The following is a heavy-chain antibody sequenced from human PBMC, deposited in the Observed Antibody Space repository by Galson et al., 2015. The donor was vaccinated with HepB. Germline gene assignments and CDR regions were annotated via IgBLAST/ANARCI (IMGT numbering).Heavy chain of an antibody. V-gene: IGHV3-23*01. CDR3: AKDLQRSSGWFSVEY. Sequence: SLRLSCAASGFIFSNFDMIWVRQAPGKGLEWVSAVSNGGDRTYYADSVKGRFTISRDNAKNTVYLQMHSLRAEDTAVYYCAKDLQRSSGWFSVEYWGRGALVTVSS. D-gene: IGHD6-19*01. J-gene: IGHJ4*02. CDR2: VSNGGDRT. CDR1: GFIFSNFD.